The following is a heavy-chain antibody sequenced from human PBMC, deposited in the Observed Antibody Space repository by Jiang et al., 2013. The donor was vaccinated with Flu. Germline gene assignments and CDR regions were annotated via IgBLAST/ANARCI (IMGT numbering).Heavy chain of an antibody. CDR1: GYTFIDYV. D-gene: IGHD6-6*01. J-gene: IGHJ5*02. V-gene: IGHV1-3*01. CDR3: AKEWDRVAARSGNWFDP. CDR2: INAGDGDT. Sequence: EVKKPGASVIVSCKASGYTFIDYVIHWVRQAPGQGLEWMGWINAGDGDTKYSQKFQGRVTITRDTSASTAYMELSSLRSEDTALYYCAKEWDRVAARSGNWFDPWGQGTLVTVSS.